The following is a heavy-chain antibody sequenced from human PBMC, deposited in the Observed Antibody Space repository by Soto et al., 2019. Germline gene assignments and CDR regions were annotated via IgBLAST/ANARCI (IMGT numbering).Heavy chain of an antibody. Sequence: ESGGGVVQPGRSLRLSCAASGFTFSSYTMHWVRQAPGKGLEWVAVISYDGSNKYYADSVKGRFTISRDDSKNTLYLQMNSLRAEDTAVYYCARGQRGAFDIWGQGTLVTVSS. D-gene: IGHD2-2*01. CDR2: ISYDGSNK. J-gene: IGHJ3*02. V-gene: IGHV3-30-3*01. CDR1: GFTFSSYT. CDR3: ARGQRGAFDI.